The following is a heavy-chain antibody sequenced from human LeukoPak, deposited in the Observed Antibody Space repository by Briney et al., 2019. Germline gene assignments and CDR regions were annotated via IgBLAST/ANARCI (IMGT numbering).Heavy chain of an antibody. CDR3: ARGGRGGTDY. Sequence: SETLSLTCTVSGGSISSYYWSWIRQPPGKGLEWIGYIYYSGSTNYNPSLKSRVTISVDTSKNQFSLKLSSVTAADTAIYYCARGGRGGTDYWGQGTLVTVSS. V-gene: IGHV4-59*01. CDR1: GGSISSYY. D-gene: IGHD2-15*01. CDR2: IYYSGST. J-gene: IGHJ4*02.